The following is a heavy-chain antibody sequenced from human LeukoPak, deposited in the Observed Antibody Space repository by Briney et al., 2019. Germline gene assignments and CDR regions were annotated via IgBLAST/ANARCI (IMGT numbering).Heavy chain of an antibody. CDR1: GFTFSYYW. J-gene: IGHJ4*02. V-gene: IGHV3-74*01. D-gene: IGHD6-6*01. CDR3: ARATGATSSSGSYRF. Sequence: GESLRLSCAASGFTFSYYWMDWVRQAPGKGLVWVSRINTDGGSTSYGDSVKGRFTISRDNTQNTLYLQMNSLRAEDTAVYFCARATGATSSSGSYRFWGQGTLVTVSS. CDR2: INTDGGST.